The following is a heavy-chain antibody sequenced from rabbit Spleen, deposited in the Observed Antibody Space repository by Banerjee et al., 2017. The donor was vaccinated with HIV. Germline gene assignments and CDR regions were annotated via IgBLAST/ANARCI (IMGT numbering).Heavy chain of an antibody. CDR1: GFSFSSSYY. CDR3: ARSARLYYFNL. J-gene: IGHJ4*01. V-gene: IGHV1S45*01. CDR2: IYADSGLT. Sequence: QEQLEESGGDLVKPEGSLTLTCTASGFSFSSSYYMYWVRQAPGKGLEWIGCIYADSGLTFHASWAKGRFTISKASSTTVTLQMTSLTVADTASYFCARSARLYYFNLWGQGTLVTVS.